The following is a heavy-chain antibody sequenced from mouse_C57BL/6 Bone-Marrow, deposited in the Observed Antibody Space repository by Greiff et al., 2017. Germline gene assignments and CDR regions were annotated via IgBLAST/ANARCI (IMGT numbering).Heavy chain of an antibody. D-gene: IGHD2-5*01. V-gene: IGHV1-26*01. J-gene: IGHJ4*01. CDR1: GYTFTDYY. CDR3: AAYYSNYEGAMDD. Sequence: EVLLQQSGPELVKPGASVKISCKASGYTFTDYYMNWVKQSHGKSLEWIGDINPNNGGTSYNQKFKGKAILTVDKSSSTAYMELRSLTSEDSAVYYCAAYYSNYEGAMDDWGQGTSVTVSS. CDR2: INPNNGGT.